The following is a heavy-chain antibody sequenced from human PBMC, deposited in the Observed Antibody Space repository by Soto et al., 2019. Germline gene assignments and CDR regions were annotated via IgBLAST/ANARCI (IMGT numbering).Heavy chain of an antibody. D-gene: IGHD3-16*01. CDR3: AKDHMGTIMITFGGVLAPDY. Sequence: PGGSLRLSCAASGFTFSSYGMHWVRQAPGKGLEWVAVISYDGSNKYYADSVKGRFTISRDNSKDTLYLQMNSLRAEDTAVYYCAKDHMGTIMITFGGVLAPDYWGQGTLVTVSS. J-gene: IGHJ4*02. V-gene: IGHV3-30*18. CDR1: GFTFSSYG. CDR2: ISYDGSNK.